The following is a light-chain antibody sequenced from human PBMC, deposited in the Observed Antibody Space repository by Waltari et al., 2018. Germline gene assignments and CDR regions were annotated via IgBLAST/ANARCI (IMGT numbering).Light chain of an antibody. Sequence: DIQMTQSPSSVSASVGDRGTFTCRASLGISSWLAWYQQKPGKAPRLLIYAASSLQSGVPSRVSGSGYGTDFTLVFSSLQPEDFAPYYCLQAHSFRPTFDPGTRVDI. V-gene: IGKV1-12*01. CDR2: AAS. CDR3: LQAHSFRPT. CDR1: LGISSW. J-gene: IGKJ3*01.